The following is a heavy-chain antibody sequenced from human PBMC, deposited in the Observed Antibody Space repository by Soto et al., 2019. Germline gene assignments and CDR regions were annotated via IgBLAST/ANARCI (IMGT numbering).Heavy chain of an antibody. D-gene: IGHD5-18*01. V-gene: IGHV4-59*08. CDR3: ARRYGSCFHY. Sequence: PSETLSLTCTVSGRPISSYYWSWIRQPPGKGLEWIGYIYYSGSTNYNPPLKSRVTISVDTSKNQFSLKLSSVTAADTAVYYCARRYGSCFHYRGQGTLVTVAS. CDR1: GRPISSYY. CDR2: IYYSGST. J-gene: IGHJ4*02.